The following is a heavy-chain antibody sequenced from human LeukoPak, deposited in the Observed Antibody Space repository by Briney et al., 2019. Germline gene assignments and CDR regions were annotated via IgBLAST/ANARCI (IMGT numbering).Heavy chain of an antibody. CDR1: GGSISSSRYS. V-gene: IGHV4-39*07. CDR2: IYYSGSS. J-gene: IGHJ4*02. CDR3: ARDGYNPIDY. Sequence: PSETLSLTCTVSGGSISSSRYSWGWIRQPPGKGLEWIGTIYYSGSSYYNASLKSRVTISVDTSKNQFSLKLSSVTAADTAVYYCARDGYNPIDYWGQGTLVTVSS. D-gene: IGHD5-24*01.